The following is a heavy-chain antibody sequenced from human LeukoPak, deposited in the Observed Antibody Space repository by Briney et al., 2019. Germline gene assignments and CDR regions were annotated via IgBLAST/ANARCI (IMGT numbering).Heavy chain of an antibody. J-gene: IGHJ4*02. Sequence: PSETLSLTCTVSDDSISSSTYYWGWIRQPPGKGLEWIGSIYYSGSTYYNPSLKSRVTISVDTSKNQFSLKLSSVTAADTAVYYCARDFKETDLSIAVRGDYYFDYWGQGTLVTVSS. CDR1: DDSISSSTYY. CDR3: ARDFKETDLSIAVRGDYYFDY. CDR2: IYYSGST. V-gene: IGHV4-39*07. D-gene: IGHD6-6*01.